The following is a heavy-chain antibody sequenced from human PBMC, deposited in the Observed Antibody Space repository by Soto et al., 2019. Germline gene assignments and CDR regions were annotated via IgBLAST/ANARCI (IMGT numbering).Heavy chain of an antibody. CDR2: IRSKTNSYAT. Sequence: EVQLVESGGGLVQPGGSLKLSCVASGFTFSGSAMHWVRQASGKGLEWVGRIRSKTNSYATAYGASVKGRFTISRDDSKNTAYLQMNSLKTEDTAVYYCTCYYDSSGYLPFYYWGQGTLVTVSS. J-gene: IGHJ4*02. CDR1: GFTFSGSA. D-gene: IGHD3-22*01. CDR3: TCYYDSSGYLPFYY. V-gene: IGHV3-73*01.